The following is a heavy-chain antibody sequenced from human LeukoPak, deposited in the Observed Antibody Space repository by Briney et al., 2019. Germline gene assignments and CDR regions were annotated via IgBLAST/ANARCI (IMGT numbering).Heavy chain of an antibody. V-gene: IGHV3-30-3*01. CDR2: ISYDGSNK. J-gene: IGHJ5*02. Sequence: GGSLRLSCAASGFTFSSYAMHWVRQAPGKGLEWVAVISYDGSNKYYADSVKGRFTISRDNSKNTLYLQMNSLRAEDTAVYYCARDSRALWFGELLKNNWFDPWGQGTLVTVSS. CDR1: GFTFSSYA. D-gene: IGHD3-10*01. CDR3: ARDSRALWFGELLKNNWFDP.